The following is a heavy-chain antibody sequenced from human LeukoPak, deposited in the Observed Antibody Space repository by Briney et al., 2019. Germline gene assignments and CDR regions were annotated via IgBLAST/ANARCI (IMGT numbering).Heavy chain of an antibody. Sequence: GGSLRLSCAASEFTFSSYNMNWVRQAPGKGLEWVSSISTSSSYIYYADSVKGRFTISRDNARNSLYLQMNSLRAEDTAVYYCARDRDWNSGFDYWGQGTLVTVSS. J-gene: IGHJ4*02. CDR2: ISTSSSYI. CDR3: ARDRDWNSGFDY. D-gene: IGHD1-7*01. V-gene: IGHV3-21*01. CDR1: EFTFSSYN.